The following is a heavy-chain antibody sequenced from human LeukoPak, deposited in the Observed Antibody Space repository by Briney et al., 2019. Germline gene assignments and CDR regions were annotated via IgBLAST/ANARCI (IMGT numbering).Heavy chain of an antibody. J-gene: IGHJ4*02. D-gene: IGHD6-19*01. V-gene: IGHV3-74*01. CDR1: GFTFSNYW. CDR3: ATAPEGRIAVAGAGVLDY. CDR2: IKSDGSGT. Sequence: GGSLRLSCAASGFTFSNYWMHWVRQAPGEALMWVSRIKSDGSGTNYADSVKGRFTISRDNSKNTVHLQMNSLRAEDTAVYYCATAPEGRIAVAGAGVLDYWGQGTLVTVSS.